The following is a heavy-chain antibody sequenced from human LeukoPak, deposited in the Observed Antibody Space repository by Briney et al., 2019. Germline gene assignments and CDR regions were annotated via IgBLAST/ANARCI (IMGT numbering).Heavy chain of an antibody. D-gene: IGHD2-8*01. J-gene: IGHJ4*01. CDR2: FGGTGGST. CDR3: AKAGFCTNGVCLNFDS. CDR1: GFTFSNYA. V-gene: IGHV3-23*01. Sequence: TGGSLRLSCAASGFTFSNYAMSWVRQAPGKGLEWVSTFGGTGGSTNYADSVKGRFTISRDNSKNTVYLQMSCLRADDTAVYYCAKAGFCTNGVCLNFDSWGQRTLVTVSS.